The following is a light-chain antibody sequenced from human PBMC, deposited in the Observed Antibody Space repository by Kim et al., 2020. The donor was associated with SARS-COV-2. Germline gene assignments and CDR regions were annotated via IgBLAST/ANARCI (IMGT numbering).Light chain of an antibody. CDR3: QQYGNSMYT. Sequence: LSPGERAPLSCRDSQSVSDIYFAWYQQNRGQAPTLHIFGASSRAAGLTDRLSGSGSGADFTLHISRLEPEDFAVYYCQQYGNSMYTFGQGTKLEI. CDR2: GAS. V-gene: IGKV3-20*01. CDR1: QSVSDIY. J-gene: IGKJ2*01.